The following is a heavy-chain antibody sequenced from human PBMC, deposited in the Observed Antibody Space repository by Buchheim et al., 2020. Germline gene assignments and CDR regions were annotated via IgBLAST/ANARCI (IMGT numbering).Heavy chain of an antibody. CDR1: GFTFSSYA. CDR3: AREVVSYYYYYGMDV. D-gene: IGHD4-23*01. J-gene: IGHJ6*02. Sequence: QVQLVESGGGVVQPGRSLRLSCAASGFTFSSYAMHWVRQAPGKGLEWVAVISYDGSNKYYADSVKGRFTISRDNSKNTLYLQMNSLRAEDTAVYYCAREVVSYYYYYGMDVWGQGTT. CDR2: ISYDGSNK. V-gene: IGHV3-30*04.